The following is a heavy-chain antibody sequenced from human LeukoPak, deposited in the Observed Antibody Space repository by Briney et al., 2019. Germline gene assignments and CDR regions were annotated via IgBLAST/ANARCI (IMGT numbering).Heavy chain of an antibody. D-gene: IGHD1-14*01. V-gene: IGHV3-30*02. Sequence: GGSLRLSCAASGFIFSSCGMHWVRQAPGKGLEWVAFIRYDGSKKYYADSVKGRFTISRDNSENTLFLRMNSLRAEDTAVYYCAKATGYLLWGQGTLVIVSS. J-gene: IGHJ4*02. CDR2: IRYDGSKK. CDR3: AKATGYLL. CDR1: GFIFSSCG.